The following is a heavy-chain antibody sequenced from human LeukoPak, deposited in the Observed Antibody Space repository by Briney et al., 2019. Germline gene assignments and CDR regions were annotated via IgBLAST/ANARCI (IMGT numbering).Heavy chain of an antibody. D-gene: IGHD6-6*01. J-gene: IGHJ6*03. CDR2: LYHSGST. CDR1: GYSIRSGYY. V-gene: IGHV4-38-2*01. Sequence: PSETLSLTCAVSGYSIRSGYYWGWIRPPPGKGLEWIGRLYHSGSTYYNPSLKSRVTIAVDTSKNQFSLKLSSVTAADTAVYYCARGAYSSSSHYYYYYMDVWGKGTTVTVSS. CDR3: ARGAYSSSSHYYYYYMDV.